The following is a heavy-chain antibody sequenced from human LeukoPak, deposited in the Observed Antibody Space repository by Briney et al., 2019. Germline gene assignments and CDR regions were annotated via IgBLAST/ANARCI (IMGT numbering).Heavy chain of an antibody. V-gene: IGHV3-48*04. CDR3: ARDWWSSYFDSTGYYYAHFDY. J-gene: IGHJ4*02. CDR2: ITSSSTAI. D-gene: IGHD3-22*01. CDR1: GFTFSRYT. Sequence: PGGSLRLSCEASGFTFSRYTMNWVRQAPGKGLEWVSYITSSSTAIYYADSVKGRFTVSRDNAKNSLYLQMNNLRVEDTAVYYCARDWWSSYFDSTGYYYAHFDYWGRGTLVTVSS.